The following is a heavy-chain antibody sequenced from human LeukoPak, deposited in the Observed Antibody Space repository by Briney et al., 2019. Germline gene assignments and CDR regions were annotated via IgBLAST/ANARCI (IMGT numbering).Heavy chain of an antibody. CDR1: GLTFSSYW. V-gene: IGHV3-7*04. CDR3: ARDSTLSNY. CDR2: IKYDGSET. D-gene: IGHD3-16*01. J-gene: IGHJ4*02. Sequence: GGSLRLSCAASGLTFSSYWMTWVRQAPGKGLEWVATIKYDGSETYYVDSVRGRFSISRDNAKNSLYLQMNSLSAEDTAVYYCARDSTLSNYWGQGTLVTVSS.